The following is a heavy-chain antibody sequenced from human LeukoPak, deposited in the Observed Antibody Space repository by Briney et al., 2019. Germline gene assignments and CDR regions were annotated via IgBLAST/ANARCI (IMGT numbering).Heavy chain of an antibody. V-gene: IGHV3-30*04. Sequence: GGSLRLSCAASGFTFSSYAMHWVRQAPGKGLEWVAVISYDGSNKYYADSVKGRFTISRDNSKNTLYLQMNSLRAEDTAVYYCARAAVEMANWFDPWGQGTLVTVSS. CDR2: ISYDGSNK. D-gene: IGHD5-24*01. CDR1: GFTFSSYA. J-gene: IGHJ5*02. CDR3: ARAAVEMANWFDP.